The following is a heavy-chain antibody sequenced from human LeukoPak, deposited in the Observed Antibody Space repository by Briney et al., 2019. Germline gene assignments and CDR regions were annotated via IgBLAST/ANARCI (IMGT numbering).Heavy chain of an antibody. Sequence: SETLSLTSAVYGGSFSGYYWSWIRQPPGKGLEWIGEINHSGSTNYNPSLKSRVTISVDTSKNQFSLKLSSVTAADTAVYYCARGRKGGYRPYYFDYWGQGTLVTVSS. CDR3: ARGRKGGYRPYYFDY. CDR2: INHSGST. V-gene: IGHV4-34*01. D-gene: IGHD5-18*01. CDR1: GGSFSGYY. J-gene: IGHJ4*02.